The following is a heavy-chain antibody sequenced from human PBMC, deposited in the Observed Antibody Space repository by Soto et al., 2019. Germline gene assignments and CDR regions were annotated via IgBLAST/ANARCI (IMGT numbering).Heavy chain of an antibody. CDR3: ARVESSGWYPHY. CDR2: IYYSGTT. D-gene: IGHD6-19*01. V-gene: IGHV4-59*01. J-gene: IGHJ4*02. CDR1: GGSIAGYY. Sequence: SETLSLTCTVSGGSIAGYYWSWVRQPPGKGLEWIGYIYYSGTTNYNPSLTSRVTMSVDSSKNQFSLNLKSVTAADTAVYFCARVESSGWYPHYWGQGTLVTVSS.